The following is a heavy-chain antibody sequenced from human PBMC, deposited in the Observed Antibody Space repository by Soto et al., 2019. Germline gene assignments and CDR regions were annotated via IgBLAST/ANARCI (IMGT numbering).Heavy chain of an antibody. CDR2: IYYSGST. V-gene: IGHV4-34*09. CDR1: DWSVNGYY. Sequence: NLSLTCAVYDWSVNGYYWNWIRQPPGKGLEWIGYIYYSGSTYYNPSLKSRVTISVDTSKNQFSLKLSSVTAADTAVYYCASHYGAQDRGPGTLVT. D-gene: IGHD4-17*01. CDR3: ASHYGAQD. J-gene: IGHJ4*02.